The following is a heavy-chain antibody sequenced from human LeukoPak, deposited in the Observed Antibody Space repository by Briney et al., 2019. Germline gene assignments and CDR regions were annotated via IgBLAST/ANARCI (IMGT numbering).Heavy chain of an antibody. V-gene: IGHV1-69*05. D-gene: IGHD3-10*01. CDR1: GGTFSSYA. J-gene: IGHJ5*02. Sequence: RASVKVSCKASGGTFSSYAISWVRQAPGQGLEWMGGIIPIFGTANYAQKFQGRVTITTDESTSTAYMELSSLRSEDTAVCYCAMGNYYGSGSLPINWFDPWGQGTLVTVSS. CDR3: AMGNYYGSGSLPINWFDP. CDR2: IIPIFGTA.